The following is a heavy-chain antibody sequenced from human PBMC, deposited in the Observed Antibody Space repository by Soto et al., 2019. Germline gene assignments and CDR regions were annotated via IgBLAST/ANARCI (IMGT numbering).Heavy chain of an antibody. CDR3: ARDRAHFYESSGRLDL. D-gene: IGHD3-22*01. J-gene: IGHJ4*02. V-gene: IGHV4-61*01. Sequence: SETLSLTCTVSGGSVSSGSYYWSWIRQPPGKGLEWIGHYYSGSTNYNPSLKTRLAMSVDTSKNQFSVRLRSVTAADTAVYYCARDRAHFYESSGRLDLWGQGMLVTVSS. CDR2: YYSGST. CDR1: GGSVSSGSYY.